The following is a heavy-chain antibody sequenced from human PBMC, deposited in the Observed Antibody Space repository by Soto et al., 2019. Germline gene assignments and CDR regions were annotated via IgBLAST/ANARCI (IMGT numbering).Heavy chain of an antibody. Sequence: QIALQESGPTVVKPTQTLTLTCTFSGFSLTTSGVGVGWIRHAPGKALEWLAMVYWNDERRYIPSLKSRLTITHDTSKNQVVLTMTSMDPVDTATYFCARYDRSAYSSHFDCWGQGTLVTVSS. V-gene: IGHV2-5*01. J-gene: IGHJ4*02. CDR3: ARYDRSAYSSHFDC. CDR2: VYWNDER. D-gene: IGHD3-22*01. CDR1: GFSLTTSGVG.